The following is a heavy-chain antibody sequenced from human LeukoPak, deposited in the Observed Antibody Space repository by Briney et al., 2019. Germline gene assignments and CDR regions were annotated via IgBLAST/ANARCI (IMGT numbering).Heavy chain of an antibody. J-gene: IGHJ4*02. D-gene: IGHD5-12*01. Sequence: GGSLRLSCAASGFTFSSYWMHWVRQVPGKGLVWVSRITTDGSSTIYAGSVKGRFTISRDNAKNTLYLHMNSLSAEDTAVYYCTRGYVGIDYSGQGTLVTLSS. CDR3: TRGYVGIDY. CDR2: ITTDGSST. CDR1: GFTFSSYW. V-gene: IGHV3-74*01.